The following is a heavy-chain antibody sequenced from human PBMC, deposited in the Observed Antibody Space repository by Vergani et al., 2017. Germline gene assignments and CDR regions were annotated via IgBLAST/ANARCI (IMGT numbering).Heavy chain of an antibody. CDR2: ISSNGGST. D-gene: IGHD3-10*01. V-gene: IGHV3-64*01. J-gene: IGHJ4*02. CDR1: GFTFSDYY. Sequence: VQLVESGGGLVKPGGSLRLSCAASGFTFSDYYMSWIRQAPGKGLEYVSAISSNGGSTYYANSVKGRFTISRDNSKNTLYLQMGSLRAEDMAVYYCAGEGVGETIFDYWGQGTLVTVSS. CDR3: AGEGVGETIFDY.